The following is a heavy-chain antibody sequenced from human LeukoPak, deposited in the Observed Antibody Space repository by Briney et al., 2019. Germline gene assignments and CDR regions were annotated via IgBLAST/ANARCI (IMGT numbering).Heavy chain of an antibody. Sequence: ASVKVSCKASGYTFTSYAMHWVRQAPGQRLEWMGWSNAGNGNTKYSQEFQGRVTITRDTSASTAYMGLSSLRSEDMAVYYCARGYYDSSGYYYFDYWGQGTLVTVSS. J-gene: IGHJ4*02. CDR2: SNAGNGNT. CDR3: ARGYYDSSGYYYFDY. D-gene: IGHD3-22*01. CDR1: GYTFTSYA. V-gene: IGHV1-3*02.